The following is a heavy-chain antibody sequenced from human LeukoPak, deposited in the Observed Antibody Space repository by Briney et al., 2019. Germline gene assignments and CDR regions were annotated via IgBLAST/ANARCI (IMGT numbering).Heavy chain of an antibody. D-gene: IGHD4-17*01. CDR1: GFTVSSNY. CDR3: AIGFHGDYTGGLDY. Sequence: GGSLRLSCAASGFTVSSNYMSWVRQAPGKGLDWVSVIYSGGSTYYADSVKGRFSISRDNSKSTLYLQMNSLRVEDTAVYYCAIGFHGDYTGGLDYWGQGTLVTVSS. V-gene: IGHV3-66*01. J-gene: IGHJ4*02. CDR2: IYSGGST.